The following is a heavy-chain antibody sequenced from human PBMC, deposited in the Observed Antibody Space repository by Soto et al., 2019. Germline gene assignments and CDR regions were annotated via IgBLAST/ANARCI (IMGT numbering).Heavy chain of an antibody. CDR3: AKDVRGGSPRPDY. CDR2: ISASSDYT. CDR1: GFTISPFA. J-gene: IGHJ4*02. D-gene: IGHD3-10*01. Sequence: EVQLLESGGGLIQPGESLRLSCVASGFTISPFAMSWVRQPPGKGLEWVSGISASSDYTFYADSVRGRFTVSRDNSKNTVSMKMNNLRVEDTDLYYCAKDVRGGSPRPDYWGLGTLVTVSS. V-gene: IGHV3-23*01.